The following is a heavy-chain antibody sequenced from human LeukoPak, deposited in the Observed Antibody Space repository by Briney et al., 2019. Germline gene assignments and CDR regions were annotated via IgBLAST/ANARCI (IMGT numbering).Heavy chain of an antibody. D-gene: IGHD3-10*01. CDR1: GFTFSTYW. CDR2: INGDGSTT. CDR3: ARDYAGSPDY. Sequence: PGGSLRLSCTASGFTFSTYWINWVRQSPGKGLVWVALINGDGSTTTHADPVKGRFTISRDNAKNTAYLQMNSLRDEDTAVYFCARDYAGSPDYWGQGTLVTVSA. V-gene: IGHV3-74*03. J-gene: IGHJ4*02.